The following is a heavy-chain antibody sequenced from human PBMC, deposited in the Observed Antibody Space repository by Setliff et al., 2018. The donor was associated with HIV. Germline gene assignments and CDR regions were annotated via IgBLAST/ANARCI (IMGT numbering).Heavy chain of an antibody. Sequence: PQASVKVSCKVSGYSLTELSIHWVRQAPGEGLEWMGGFDPEDDETVYAEKFQGRVTMTEDTSTDTAYMALSSLRSEDTAMYYCATSGFYDILTGPTPGVFDIWGQGTMVTVSS. D-gene: IGHD3-9*01. V-gene: IGHV1-24*01. CDR1: GYSLTELS. CDR2: FDPEDDET. J-gene: IGHJ3*02. CDR3: ATSGFYDILTGPTPGVFDI.